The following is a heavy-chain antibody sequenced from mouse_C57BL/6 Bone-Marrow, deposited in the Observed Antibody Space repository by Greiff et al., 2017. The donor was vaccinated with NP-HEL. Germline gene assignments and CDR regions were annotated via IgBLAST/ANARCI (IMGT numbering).Heavy chain of an antibody. D-gene: IGHD3-2*02. J-gene: IGHJ2*01. Sequence: VQLQQSGAELVKPGASVKLSCKASGYTFTSYWMQWVKQRPGQGLEWIGAIDPSDSYTNYNQKFKGKATLTVDTSSSTAYMQLSSLTSEDSAVYYCARGTQATLFGYWGQGTTLTVSS. CDR2: IDPSDSYT. CDR3: ARGTQATLFGY. V-gene: IGHV1-50*01. CDR1: GYTFTSYW.